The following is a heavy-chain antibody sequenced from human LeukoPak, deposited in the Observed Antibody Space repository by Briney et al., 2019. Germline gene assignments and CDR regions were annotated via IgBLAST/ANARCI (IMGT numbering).Heavy chain of an antibody. CDR1: DFTFA. V-gene: IGHV3-23*01. CDR2: INGRGDDS. Sequence: PGGSLRLSCVVSDFTFAVSLVRQAPGKGLEWISTINGRGDDSFHADSVKGRFTISRDTSKNTLYLHMSSLRAADTAMYFCVRMRGPERRHCFDYWSQGALLIVSS. CDR3: VRMRGPERRHCFDY. J-gene: IGHJ4*02. D-gene: IGHD1-1*01.